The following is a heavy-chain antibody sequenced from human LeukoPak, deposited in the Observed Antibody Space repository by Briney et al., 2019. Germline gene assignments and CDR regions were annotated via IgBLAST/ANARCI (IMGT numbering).Heavy chain of an antibody. Sequence: ASVKVSCKASDNTFPMYGITWVRQAPGQGLEWMGWISTYNGNTQYAQSLQGRVTLTTDTSTTTAYMELRSLRSNDTAVYYCARPVKGVYYYHHMHVWPKGTTVTVSS. D-gene: IGHD3-10*01. V-gene: IGHV1-18*01. CDR2: ISTYNGNT. CDR3: ARPVKGVYYYHHMHV. CDR1: DNTFPMYG. J-gene: IGHJ6*03.